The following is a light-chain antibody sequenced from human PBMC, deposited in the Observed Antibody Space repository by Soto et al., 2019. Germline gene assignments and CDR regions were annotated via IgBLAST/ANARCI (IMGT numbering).Light chain of an antibody. CDR3: QPYNSYSEG. CDR2: KAS. Sequence: DIQMTQSPSTLSASVGDRVTIICRASQSMISWWAWYQQKPGKAPKLLIYKASSLASGVPSRFSGSGSGTEFTLTISSLQPDDFATYYCQPYNSYSEGFGQGTKVDI. V-gene: IGKV1-5*03. J-gene: IGKJ1*01. CDR1: QSMISW.